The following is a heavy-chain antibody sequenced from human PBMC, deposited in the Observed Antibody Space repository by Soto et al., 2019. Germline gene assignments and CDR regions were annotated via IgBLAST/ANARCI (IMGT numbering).Heavy chain of an antibody. CDR1: GYTFTSYD. V-gene: IGHV1-8*01. CDR3: ARVWDFWSGHEYYFDY. J-gene: IGHJ4*02. Sequence: ASVKVSCKASGYTFTSYDINWVRQATGQGLEWMGWMNPNSGNTGYAQKFQGRVTMTRNTSISTAYMELSSLRSDDTAVYYCARVWDFWSGHEYYFDYRGQGTLVTVAS. CDR2: MNPNSGNT. D-gene: IGHD3-3*01.